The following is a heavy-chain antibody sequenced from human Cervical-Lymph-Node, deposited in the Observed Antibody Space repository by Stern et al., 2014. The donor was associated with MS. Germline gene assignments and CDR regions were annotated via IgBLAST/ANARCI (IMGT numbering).Heavy chain of an antibody. CDR1: GYTFTSYY. CDR3: AYSYSVDAFDI. V-gene: IGHV1-46*03. Sequence: QVQLVQSGAEVKKPGASVKVSCKASGYTFTSYYMHWVRQAPGQGLEWMGIINPSGGSTSYAQKFQGRVTMTRDTSTSTVYMELSSLRSEDTAVYYCAYSYSVDAFDIWGQGTMVTVSS. CDR2: INPSGGST. D-gene: IGHD2-15*01. J-gene: IGHJ3*02.